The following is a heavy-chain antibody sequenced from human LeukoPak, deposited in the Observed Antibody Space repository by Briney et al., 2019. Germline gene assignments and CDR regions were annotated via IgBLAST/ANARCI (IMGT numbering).Heavy chain of an antibody. J-gene: IGHJ4*02. D-gene: IGHD2-21*01. CDR3: AKDRPPYCGGDCYSDY. V-gene: IGHV3-30*02. CDR2: IRYDGSNK. Sequence: PGGSLRLSCAASGFTFSSYGMHWVRQAPGKGLEWVAFIRYDGSNKYYADSVKGRFTISRDNSKNTLYLQMNSLRAEDTAVYCCAKDRPPYCGGDCYSDYWGQGTLVTVSS. CDR1: GFTFSSYG.